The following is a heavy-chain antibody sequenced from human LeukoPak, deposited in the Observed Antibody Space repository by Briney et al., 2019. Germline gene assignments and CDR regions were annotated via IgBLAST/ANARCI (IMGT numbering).Heavy chain of an antibody. CDR1: GFTFSSYA. CDR2: ISYDGSNK. D-gene: IGHD7-27*01. V-gene: IGHV3-30-3*01. CDR3: ARDLGSPSAFDI. J-gene: IGHJ3*02. Sequence: GGSLRLSCAASGFTFSSYAMHWVRQAPGKGLEWVAVISYDGSNKYYADSVKGRFTISRDNSKSTLYLQMNSLRAEDTAVYYCARDLGSPSAFDIWGQGTMVTVSS.